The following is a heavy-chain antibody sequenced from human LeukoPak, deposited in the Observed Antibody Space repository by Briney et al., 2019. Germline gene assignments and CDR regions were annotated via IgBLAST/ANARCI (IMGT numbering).Heavy chain of an antibody. CDR1: GFTFSSYW. V-gene: IGHV3-74*01. CDR3: ARDVDTAMGV. CDR2: INDDGSRT. J-gene: IGHJ6*02. Sequence: PGGSLRLSCAASGFTFSSYWMHWVRQAPGKGLMWVSRINDDGSRTNYADSVKGRFTISRDNAKNSLYLQMNSLRAEDTAVYYCARDVDTAMGVWGQGTTVTVSS. D-gene: IGHD5-18*01.